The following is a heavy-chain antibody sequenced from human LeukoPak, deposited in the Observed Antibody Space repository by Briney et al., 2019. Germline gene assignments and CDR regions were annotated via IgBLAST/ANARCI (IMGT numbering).Heavy chain of an antibody. CDR1: GFTVSSNY. D-gene: IGHD3-22*01. CDR2: IYSGGNT. CDR3: AGGHSSGYYSNAYDI. V-gene: IGHV3-53*01. J-gene: IGHJ3*02. Sequence: GSLRLSCAASGFTVSSNYMSWVRQAPGKGLDWVSAIYSGGNTFYADSVRDRFIISRDNSKNTLYLQMNTLRAEDTAVYYCAGGHSSGYYSNAYDIWGQRTMVTVSS.